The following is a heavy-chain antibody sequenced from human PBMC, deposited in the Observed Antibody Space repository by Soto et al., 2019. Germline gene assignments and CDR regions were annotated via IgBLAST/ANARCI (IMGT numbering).Heavy chain of an antibody. J-gene: IGHJ4*02. Sequence: SETLSLTCTVSGGSISSSSYYWGWIRQPPGKGLEWIGSIYYSGSTYYNPSLKSRVTISVDTSKNQFSLKLSSVTAADTAVYHCARLNGAIAAAGSDFDYWGQGTLVTVSS. CDR2: IYYSGST. CDR3: ARLNGAIAAAGSDFDY. V-gene: IGHV4-39*01. CDR1: GGSISSSSYY. D-gene: IGHD6-13*01.